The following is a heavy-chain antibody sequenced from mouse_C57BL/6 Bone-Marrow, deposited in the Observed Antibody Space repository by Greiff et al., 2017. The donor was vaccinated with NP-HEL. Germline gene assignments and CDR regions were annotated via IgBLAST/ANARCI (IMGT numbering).Heavy chain of an antibody. CDR3: ARDSSGYTWFAY. D-gene: IGHD3-2*02. CDR1: GFTFSSYA. Sequence: DVKLVESGGGLVKPGGSLKLSCAASGFTFSSYAMSWVRQTPEKRLEWVATISPGGSYTNYPDNVKGRFTISRDNAKNNLYLQMSHLKSEETAMYYCARDSSGYTWFAYWGQGTLVTVSA. J-gene: IGHJ3*01. CDR2: ISPGGSYT. V-gene: IGHV5-4*01.